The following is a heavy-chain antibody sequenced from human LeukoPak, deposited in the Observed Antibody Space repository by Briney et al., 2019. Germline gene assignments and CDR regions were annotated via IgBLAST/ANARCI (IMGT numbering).Heavy chain of an antibody. J-gene: IGHJ4*02. D-gene: IGHD2-21*02. CDR1: GGSISSYY. Sequence: PSETLSLTCTVSGGSISSYYWSWIRQPPGKGLEWIGYIYNSGSTNYNPSLKSRVTISVDTSKNQFSLKLSSVTAADTAVYYCARRWSGGDYHFDYWGQGTPVTASS. V-gene: IGHV4-59*01. CDR2: IYNSGST. CDR3: ARRWSGGDYHFDY.